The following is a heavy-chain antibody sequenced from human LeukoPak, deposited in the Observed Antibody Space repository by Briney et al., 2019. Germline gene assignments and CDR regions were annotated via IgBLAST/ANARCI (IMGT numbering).Heavy chain of an antibody. J-gene: IGHJ4*02. V-gene: IGHV1-8*01. CDR1: GYTFGSYD. D-gene: IGHD5-18*01. Sequence: ASVKVSCKASGYTFGSYDVNWVRQATGQGLEWMGWMNPNSGNTGYAQKFQGRVTMTRNTSISTAYMELSSLRSEDTAVYYCVRNTATSRYSDYWGQGTLVTVSS. CDR3: VRNTATSRYSDY. CDR2: MNPNSGNT.